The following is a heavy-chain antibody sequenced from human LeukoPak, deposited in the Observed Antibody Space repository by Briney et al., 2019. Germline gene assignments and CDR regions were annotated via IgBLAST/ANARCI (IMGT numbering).Heavy chain of an antibody. Sequence: SETLSLTCTVSGGSVSSGSYYWSWIRQPPGKGLEWIGYIYYSGSTNYNPSLKSRVTISVDTSKNQFSLKLSSVTAAVTAMYYCAREISGRNWFDPWGQGTLVTVSS. CDR2: IYYSGST. V-gene: IGHV4-61*01. CDR1: GGSVSSGSYY. CDR3: AREISGRNWFDP. D-gene: IGHD6-25*01. J-gene: IGHJ5*02.